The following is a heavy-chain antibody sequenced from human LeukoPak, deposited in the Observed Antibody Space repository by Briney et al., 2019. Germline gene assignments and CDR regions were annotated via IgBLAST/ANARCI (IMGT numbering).Heavy chain of an antibody. J-gene: IGHJ6*02. Sequence: GGSLRLSCATSGFTFSSYSMNWVRQAPGKGLEWVSYISSISSTIYYADSVKGRFTISRDNAKNSLYLQMNSLRDEDTAVYYCARDITMVRGIIGYYYGMDVWGQGTTVTVSS. CDR3: ARDITMVRGIIGYYYGMDV. D-gene: IGHD3-10*01. CDR1: GFTFSSYS. CDR2: ISSISSTI. V-gene: IGHV3-48*02.